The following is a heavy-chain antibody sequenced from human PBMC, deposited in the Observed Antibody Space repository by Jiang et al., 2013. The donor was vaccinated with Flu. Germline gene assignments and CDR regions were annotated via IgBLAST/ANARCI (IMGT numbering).Heavy chain of an antibody. CDR1: GYTFTSYD. CDR2: MNPRSGDT. CDR3: ARGTVVTPSDY. D-gene: IGHD4-23*01. V-gene: IGHV1-8*01. J-gene: IGHJ4*02. Sequence: SGAEVKKLGASVKVSCKASGYTFTSYDINWVRQATGQGLEYMGWMNPRSGDTGYAQKFQGRVTMTGNTSISTAYMHLTNLRSDDTAVYYCARGTVVTPSDYWGQGTRVIVSS.